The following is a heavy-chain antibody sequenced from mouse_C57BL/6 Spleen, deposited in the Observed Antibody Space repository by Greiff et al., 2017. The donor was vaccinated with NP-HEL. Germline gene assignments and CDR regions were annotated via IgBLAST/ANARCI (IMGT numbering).Heavy chain of an antibody. Sequence: VQLQQSGTELVKPGASVKLSCKASGYTFTSYWMHWVKQRPGQGLEWIGNINPSNGGTNYNEKFKSKATLTVDKSSSTAYMQLSSLTSEDSAVYYCARDDYYAVDSHYYAMDYWGQGTSVTVSS. V-gene: IGHV1-53*01. CDR1: GYTFTSYW. D-gene: IGHD1-1*01. J-gene: IGHJ4*01. CDR3: ARDDYYAVDSHYYAMDY. CDR2: INPSNGGT.